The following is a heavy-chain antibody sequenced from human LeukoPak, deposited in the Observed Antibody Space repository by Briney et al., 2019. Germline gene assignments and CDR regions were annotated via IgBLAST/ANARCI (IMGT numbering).Heavy chain of an antibody. J-gene: IGHJ6*03. D-gene: IGHD2-8*02. Sequence: ASVKVSCKASGGTFSSYAISWVRQAPGQGLEWMGWISAYNGNTNYAQKLQGRVTMTTDTSTSTAYMELRSLRSDDTAVYYCAIFKGFTGYYMDVWGKGTTVTVSS. CDR3: AIFKGFTGYYMDV. CDR2: ISAYNGNT. CDR1: GGTFSSYA. V-gene: IGHV1-18*01.